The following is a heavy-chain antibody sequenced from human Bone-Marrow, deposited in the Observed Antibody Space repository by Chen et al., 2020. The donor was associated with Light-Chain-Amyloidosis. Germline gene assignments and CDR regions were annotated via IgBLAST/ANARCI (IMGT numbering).Heavy chain of an antibody. J-gene: IGHJ3*02. Sequence: EVQLVESGGGLVQPGGSLRLSCAASGFTFSDYWMNWVRQAPGKGLEWVANIRQAGNEKYYVDSVNDRFTISRDNAKRSLYLQMDSLRADDTAVYYCERSPTVATQAFDIWGQGTMVIVS. CDR2: IRQAGNEK. D-gene: IGHD5-12*01. CDR3: ERSPTVATQAFDI. CDR1: GFTFSDYW. V-gene: IGHV3-7*01.